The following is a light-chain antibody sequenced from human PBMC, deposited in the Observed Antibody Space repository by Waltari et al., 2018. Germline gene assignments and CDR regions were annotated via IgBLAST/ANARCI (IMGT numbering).Light chain of an antibody. CDR1: GSAAGASES. Sequence: QSALTQPASASGSPGQSITIPCSGLGSAAGASESVSWHQHHPDKAPQVIIYDVTHRPSGVSDRFSASKSANTASLTISRLQPEDEADYYCSSQTLDGLVLFGGGTRLTVL. CDR2: DVT. J-gene: IGLJ2*01. CDR3: SSQTLDGLVL. V-gene: IGLV2-14*03.